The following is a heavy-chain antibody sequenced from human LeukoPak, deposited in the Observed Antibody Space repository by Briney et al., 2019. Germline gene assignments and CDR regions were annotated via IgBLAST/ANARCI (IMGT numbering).Heavy chain of an antibody. D-gene: IGHD2-2*01. Sequence: SETPSLTCTVSGGSISSSSYYWGWIRQPPGKGLEWIGSIYYSGSTYYNPSLKSRVTISVDTSKNQFSLKLSSVTAADTAVYYCARDSRHFYCSSTSCYVFDPWGQGTLVTVSS. J-gene: IGHJ5*02. CDR2: IYYSGST. CDR3: ARDSRHFYCSSTSCYVFDP. CDR1: GGSISSSSYY. V-gene: IGHV4-39*07.